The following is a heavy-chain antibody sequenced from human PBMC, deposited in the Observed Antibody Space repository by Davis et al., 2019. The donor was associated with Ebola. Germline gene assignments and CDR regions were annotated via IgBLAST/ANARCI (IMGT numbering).Heavy chain of an antibody. J-gene: IGHJ4*02. CDR2: INHSGST. CDR1: GGSFSGYY. Sequence: PSETLSLTCAVYGGSFSGYYWSWIRQPPGKGLEWIGEINHSGSTNYNPSLKSRVTISVDTSKNQFSLKLSSVTAADTAVYYCARGSPKRIAAAGRLDYWGQGTLVTVSS. D-gene: IGHD6-13*01. CDR3: ARGSPKRIAAAGRLDY. V-gene: IGHV4-34*01.